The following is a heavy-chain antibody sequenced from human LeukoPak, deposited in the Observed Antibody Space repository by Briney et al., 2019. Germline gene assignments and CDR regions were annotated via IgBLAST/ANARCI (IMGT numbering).Heavy chain of an antibody. CDR1: EFTLSTYW. Sequence: PGGSLRLSCAASEFTLSTYWMHWVRQAPGKGLLWVSQINSDGSSTSYADSVKGRFTISRDNAKNTLYLLMNSLRVEDTAVYYCATDLNYDIDSWGQGTLVTVSS. D-gene: IGHD1-7*01. J-gene: IGHJ4*02. CDR3: ATDLNYDIDS. CDR2: INSDGSST. V-gene: IGHV3-74*01.